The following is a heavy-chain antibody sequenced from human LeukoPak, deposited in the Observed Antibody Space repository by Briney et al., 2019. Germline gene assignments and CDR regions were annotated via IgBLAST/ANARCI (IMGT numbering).Heavy chain of an antibody. D-gene: IGHD5-12*01. CDR2: MNTNSGNT. CDR3: ARGRNIVATIIGY. V-gene: IGHV1-8*01. Sequence: ASVRVSCKASGYTFTSYDINWVRQATGQELEWMGWMNTNSGNTGYAQKFQGRVTMTRNTSISTAYMELSSLRSEDTAVYYCARGRNIVATIIGYWGQGTLVTVSS. CDR1: GYTFTSYD. J-gene: IGHJ4*02.